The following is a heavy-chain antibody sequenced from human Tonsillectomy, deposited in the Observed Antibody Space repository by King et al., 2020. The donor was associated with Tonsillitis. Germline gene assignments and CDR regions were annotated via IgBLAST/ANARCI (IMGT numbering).Heavy chain of an antibody. J-gene: IGHJ1*01. Sequence: QLQESGPGLVKPSETLSLTCTVSGGSISSSNYYWGWIRQPPGKGLEWIGSIYYSGSTYYNPSLTSHVTISVYTSTNQFSLKLSSVTAADTAVYYCARRAGYDSSGYSVAEYFQHWGQGTLVTVSS. CDR1: GGSISSSNYY. V-gene: IGHV4-39*01. D-gene: IGHD3-22*01. CDR2: IYYSGST. CDR3: ARRAGYDSSGYSVAEYFQH.